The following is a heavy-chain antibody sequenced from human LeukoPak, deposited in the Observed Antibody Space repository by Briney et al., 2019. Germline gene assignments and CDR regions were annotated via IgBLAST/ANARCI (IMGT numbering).Heavy chain of an antibody. V-gene: IGHV1-3*03. CDR3: ARGAKFRSYGSGTYYTSLPFDP. D-gene: IGHD3-10*01. Sequence: GASVKLSCKASGYTFTNYAIHWVRQAPGQRLEWMGWINTGNGNTKYSQEFQGRVTITRDTSASTAYMELSSLRSEDMTVYYCARGAKFRSYGSGTYYTSLPFDPWGQGTLVTVSS. J-gene: IGHJ5*02. CDR1: GYTFTNYA. CDR2: INTGNGNT.